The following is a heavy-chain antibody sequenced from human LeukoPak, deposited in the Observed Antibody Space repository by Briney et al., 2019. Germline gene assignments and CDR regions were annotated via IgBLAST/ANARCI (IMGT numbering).Heavy chain of an antibody. V-gene: IGHV3-23*01. CDR2: ITGSGGST. CDR1: GFTFGIYA. D-gene: IGHD5-12*01. CDR3: ATLPRGPTGYVGYGGEDY. Sequence: GGSLRLSCAASGFTFGIYAMTWVRQAPAQALQWVSAITGSGGSTYYADSVKGRFTISRDNSKNTLYLRMNGLRAEDTAVYYCATLPRGPTGYVGYGGEDYWGQGTLVTVSS. J-gene: IGHJ4*02.